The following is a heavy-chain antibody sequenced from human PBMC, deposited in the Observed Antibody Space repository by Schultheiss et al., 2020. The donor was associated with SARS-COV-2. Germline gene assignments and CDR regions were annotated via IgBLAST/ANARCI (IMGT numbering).Heavy chain of an antibody. D-gene: IGHD5-18*01. Sequence: GGSLRLSCAASGFTFSSYGMHWVRQAPGKGLEWVAVISYDGSNKYYADSVKGRFTISRDNSKNTLYLQMNSLRAEDTAVYYCAKTKELGLAYYYYGMDVWGQGTTVTVSS. CDR3: AKTKELGLAYYYYGMDV. V-gene: IGHV3-30*18. CDR1: GFTFSSYG. J-gene: IGHJ6*02. CDR2: ISYDGSNK.